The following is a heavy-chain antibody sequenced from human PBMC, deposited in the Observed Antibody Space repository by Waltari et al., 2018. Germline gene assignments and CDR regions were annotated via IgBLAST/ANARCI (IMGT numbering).Heavy chain of an antibody. CDR2: IIPILGIA. Sequence: QVQLVQSGAEVKKPGSSVKVSCKASGGTFSSYAISWVRQAPGRGLEWMGRIIPILGIANYAQKFQGRVTITADKSTSTAYMELSSLRSEDTAVYYCAREIPPELVVPAATSYYYYGMDVWGQGTTVTVSS. D-gene: IGHD2-2*01. CDR1: GGTFSSYA. V-gene: IGHV1-69*04. CDR3: AREIPPELVVPAATSYYYYGMDV. J-gene: IGHJ6*02.